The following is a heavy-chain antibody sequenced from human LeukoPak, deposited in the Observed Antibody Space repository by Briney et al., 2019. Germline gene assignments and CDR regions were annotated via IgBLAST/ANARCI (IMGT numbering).Heavy chain of an antibody. Sequence: SETLSLTCTVSGGSISTGSYYWSWIRQPAGKRLEWIGRIYTSGGTNYNPSLKSRVTISVDTSKNQFSLKVNSVTAADTAVYYCAREVAATSTAIKYYFDSWGQGTLVTVSS. J-gene: IGHJ4*02. CDR2: IYTSGGT. CDR1: GGSISTGSYY. V-gene: IGHV4-61*02. D-gene: IGHD6-19*01. CDR3: AREVAATSTAIKYYFDS.